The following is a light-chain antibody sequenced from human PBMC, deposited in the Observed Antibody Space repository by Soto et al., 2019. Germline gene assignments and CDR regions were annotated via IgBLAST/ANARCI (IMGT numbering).Light chain of an antibody. CDR1: NSNIGAGYD. Sequence: QSVLTQPPSVSGAPGQRVTISCTGSNSNIGAGYDVHWYQQLPGTATKLLIYGNNNRPSGVPDRFSGSKSGTSASLAITGLQAEDEADYYCQSYDSSLSGYVFGTGTKVTVL. V-gene: IGLV1-40*01. CDR2: GNN. CDR3: QSYDSSLSGYV. J-gene: IGLJ1*01.